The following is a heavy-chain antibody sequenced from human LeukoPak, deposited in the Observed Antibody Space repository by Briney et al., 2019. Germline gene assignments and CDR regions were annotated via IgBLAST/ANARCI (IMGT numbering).Heavy chain of an antibody. CDR1: GYSISSGYY. CDR2: IYHSGST. D-gene: IGHD3-9*01. CDR3: ARVILTGYDPRPHNWFDP. J-gene: IGHJ5*02. V-gene: IGHV4-38-2*02. Sequence: SETLSLTCTVSGYSISSGYYWGWMRQPPGKGLEWMGSIYHSGSTYYNPSLKSRVTISVDTSKNQFSLKLSSVTAADTAVYYCARVILTGYDPRPHNWFDPWGQGTLVTVSS.